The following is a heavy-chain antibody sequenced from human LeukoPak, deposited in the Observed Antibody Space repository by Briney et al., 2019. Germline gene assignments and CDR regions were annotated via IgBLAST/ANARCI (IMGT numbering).Heavy chain of an antibody. D-gene: IGHD1-26*01. CDR1: GFIVSSYG. V-gene: IGHV3-23*01. CDR3: VGSSGSYPRYFDY. J-gene: IGHJ4*02. Sequence: GGCLRLSCAASGFIVSSYGMTCVSQDPGKGLEWVSGISGGGGSTYYADSVKGRFTISRDNSKNTLYLQMNSLRAEDTALYYCVGSSGSYPRYFDYWGQGTLVTISS. CDR2: ISGGGGST.